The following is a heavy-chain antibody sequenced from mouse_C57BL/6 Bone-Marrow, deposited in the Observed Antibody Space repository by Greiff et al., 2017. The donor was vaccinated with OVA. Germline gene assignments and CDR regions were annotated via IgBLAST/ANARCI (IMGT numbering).Heavy chain of an antibody. Sequence: VQLQESDAELVKPGASVKISCKVSGYTFTDHTIHWMKQRPEQGLEWIGYIYPRDGSTKYNEKFKGKATLTADKSSSTAYMQLNSLTSEDSAVYFCARSYGSSSYYYAMDYWGQGTSVTVSS. J-gene: IGHJ4*01. D-gene: IGHD1-1*01. V-gene: IGHV1-78*01. CDR3: ARSYGSSSYYYAMDY. CDR2: IYPRDGST. CDR1: GYTFTDHT.